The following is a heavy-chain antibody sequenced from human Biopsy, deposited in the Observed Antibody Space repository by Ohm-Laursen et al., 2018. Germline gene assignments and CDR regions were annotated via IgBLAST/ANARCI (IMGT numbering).Heavy chain of an antibody. CDR2: ISYDGSNK. CDR3: AKDLVVRGVGDHGMDV. J-gene: IGHJ6*02. V-gene: IGHV3-30*18. D-gene: IGHD3-10*01. CDR1: GFTFSSFG. Sequence: SLRLSCAASGFTFSSFGMHWVRQAPGKGLESVAVISYDGSNKYEADSVKGRFTTSRDNSKNTMSLQMNSLRTEDTAVYYCAKDLVVRGVGDHGMDVWGQGTTVTVSS.